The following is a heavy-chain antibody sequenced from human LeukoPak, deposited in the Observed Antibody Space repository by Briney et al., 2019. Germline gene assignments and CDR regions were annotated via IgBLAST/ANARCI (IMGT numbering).Heavy chain of an antibody. V-gene: IGHV3-66*02. CDR3: ARGASGTYYFGY. D-gene: IGHD1-26*01. Sequence: GGSLRLSCAASGFTISSNYMTWVRQAPGKGLDWVSVIYSGGSTYYADSVKGRFTISRDNSKNTLFLQMNSLRPEDTAVYYCARGASGTYYFGYWGRGTLVTVSS. CDR2: IYSGGST. J-gene: IGHJ4*02. CDR1: GFTISSNY.